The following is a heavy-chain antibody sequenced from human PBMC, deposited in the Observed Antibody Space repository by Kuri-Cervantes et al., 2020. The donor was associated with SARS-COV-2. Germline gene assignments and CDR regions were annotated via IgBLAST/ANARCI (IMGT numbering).Heavy chain of an antibody. CDR3: AREPYSSSWYYFDY. Sequence: GGSLRLSCAASGFTFSSYWMHWVRQAPGKGLEWVSVIYSGGSTYYADSVKGRFTISRDNSKNTLYLQMNSLRAEDTAVYYCAREPYSSSWYYFDYWGQGTLVTVSS. V-gene: IGHV3-53*01. J-gene: IGHJ4*02. CDR2: IYSGGST. CDR1: GFTFSSYW. D-gene: IGHD6-13*01.